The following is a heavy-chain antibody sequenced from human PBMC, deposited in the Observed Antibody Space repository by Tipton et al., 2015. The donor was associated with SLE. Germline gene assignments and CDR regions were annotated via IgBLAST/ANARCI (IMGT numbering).Heavy chain of an antibody. Sequence: SLRLSCAASGFTVSSNYMSWVRQAPGKGLEWVSVIYSGGSTYYADSVKGRFTISRDNSKNTLYLQMNSLRAEDTAVYYCARGPYSGSYFRAFDIWGQGTMVTVSS. V-gene: IGHV3-53*01. D-gene: IGHD1-26*01. CDR2: IYSGGST. CDR3: ARGPYSGSYFRAFDI. J-gene: IGHJ3*02. CDR1: GFTVSSNY.